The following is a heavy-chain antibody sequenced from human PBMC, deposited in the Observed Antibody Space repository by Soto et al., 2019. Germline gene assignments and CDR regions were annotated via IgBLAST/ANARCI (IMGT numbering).Heavy chain of an antibody. Sequence: QVQLVESGGGVVQPGRSLRLSCAASGFTFSSYGMHWVRQAPGKGLEWVAVISYDGSNKYYADSVKGRFTISRINSKNTLYLQMNSLIAEDTAVYYCAKEGGYCSGGSRYSGIFGYWGQGTLVTVSS. J-gene: IGHJ4*02. CDR1: GFTFSSYG. D-gene: IGHD2-15*01. V-gene: IGHV3-30*18. CDR2: ISYDGSNK. CDR3: AKEGGYCSGGSRYSGIFGY.